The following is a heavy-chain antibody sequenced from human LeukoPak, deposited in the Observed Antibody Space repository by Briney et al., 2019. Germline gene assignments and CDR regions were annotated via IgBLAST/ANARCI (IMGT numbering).Heavy chain of an antibody. CDR3: ARDPHVYSANLYYFDY. J-gene: IGHJ4*02. V-gene: IGHV3-21*01. CDR2: ISSSSSYI. CDR1: GFTFSSYS. Sequence: PGGSLRLSCAASGFTFSSYSMNWVRQAPGKGLEWVSSISSSSSYIYYADSVKGRFTISRDNAKNSLYLQMNSLRAEDTAVYYCARDPHVYSANLYYFDYWGQGTLVTVSS. D-gene: IGHD2-15*01.